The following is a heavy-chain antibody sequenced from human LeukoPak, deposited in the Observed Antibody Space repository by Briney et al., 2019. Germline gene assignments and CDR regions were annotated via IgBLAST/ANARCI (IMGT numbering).Heavy chain of an antibody. CDR3: ARVTLGSWYFDL. CDR2: ISGYNGNT. Sequence: GASVKVSCKASGYTFTSYDINWVRQATGQGLEWMGWISGYNGNTKYAQKFQGRVTLTTDTSTSTAYMDLRSLRSDDTAVYHCARVTLGSWYFDLWGRGTLVTVSS. CDR1: GYTFTSYD. D-gene: IGHD2-15*01. J-gene: IGHJ2*01. V-gene: IGHV1-18*01.